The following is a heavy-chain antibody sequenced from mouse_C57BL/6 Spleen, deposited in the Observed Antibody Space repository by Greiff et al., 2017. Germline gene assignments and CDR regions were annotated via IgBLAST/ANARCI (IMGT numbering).Heavy chain of an antibody. CDR3: ARSRGGTPFAY. J-gene: IGHJ3*01. Sequence: VQLQQPGAELVMPGASVKLSCKASGYTFTSYWMHWVKQRPGQGLEWIGEIDPSDSYTNYNQKFKGKSTLTVDKSSSTAYMQLSSLTSEDSAVYYCARSRGGTPFAYWGQGTLVAVSA. CDR2: IDPSDSYT. V-gene: IGHV1-69*01. CDR1: GYTFTSYW. D-gene: IGHD4-1*01.